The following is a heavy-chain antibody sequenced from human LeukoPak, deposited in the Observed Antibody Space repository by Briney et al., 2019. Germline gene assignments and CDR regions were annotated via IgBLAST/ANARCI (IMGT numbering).Heavy chain of an antibody. J-gene: IGHJ4*02. CDR2: ITSSSIYI. V-gene: IGHV3-21*06. Sequence: GGSLRLSCAASGFTLSSYSMNWVRQAPGKGLEWVSSITSSSIYIYYADSVKGRFTVSRDNARNSLYLQMNSLRAEDTAVYYCAREELGYYFDYWGQGTLVTASS. CDR3: AREELGYYFDY. CDR1: GFTLSSYS. D-gene: IGHD1-26*01.